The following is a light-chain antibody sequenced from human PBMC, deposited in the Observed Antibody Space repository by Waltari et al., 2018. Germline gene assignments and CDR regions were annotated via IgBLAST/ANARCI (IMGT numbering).Light chain of an antibody. CDR1: SGSVSTTSY. CDR3: LMYMGSGIWV. CDR2: KAT. J-gene: IGLJ3*02. V-gene: IGLV8-61*01. Sequence: QTVVTQEPSLSVSPGGTVTLTCALSSGSVSTTSYASWYQQTPGQAPRTLVDKATARSSGGPDRFSGSILGNKAALTIAGAQADDESNYYCLMYMGSGIWVFGGGTKLTVL.